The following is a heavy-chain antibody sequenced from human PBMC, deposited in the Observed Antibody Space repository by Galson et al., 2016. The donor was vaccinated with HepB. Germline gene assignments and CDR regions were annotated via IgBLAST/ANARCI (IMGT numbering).Heavy chain of an antibody. J-gene: IGHJ4*02. V-gene: IGHV3-11*06. D-gene: IGHD1-1*01. CDR1: GTHLSNW. CDR3: ARDGGSERQIFCDY. CDR2: ISSSSSYT. Sequence: SLRLSCADSGTHLSNWITWVRQAPGKGLEWVSYISSSSSYTKYADSVKGRFTISRDNAKNSLYLQMNSLRAEDTAVYYCARDGGSERQIFCDYWGQGTLVTVSS.